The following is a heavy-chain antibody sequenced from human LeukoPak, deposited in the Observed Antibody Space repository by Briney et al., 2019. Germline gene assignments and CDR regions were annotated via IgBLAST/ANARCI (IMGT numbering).Heavy chain of an antibody. CDR3: ASGYYDSSGYYLNWFDP. CDR1: GGSLSSGSYY. V-gene: IGHV4-61*02. CDR2: IYTSGST. D-gene: IGHD3-22*01. J-gene: IGHJ5*02. Sequence: SETLSLTCTVSGGSLSSGSYYCGWIRQPAETGLEWVGRIYTSGSTNDNHSLKSRVTLSVDALRNQSSLKLRSATTPATAVYYCASGYYDSSGYYLNWFDPWGQGTLVTVSS.